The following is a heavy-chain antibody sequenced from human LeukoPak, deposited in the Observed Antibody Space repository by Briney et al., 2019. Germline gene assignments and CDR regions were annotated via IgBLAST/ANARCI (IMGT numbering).Heavy chain of an antibody. V-gene: IGHV1-69*13. CDR1: GGTFSSYA. J-gene: IGHJ4*02. CDR3: ARGGRYYDFWSGYLYYFDY. CDR2: IIPIFGTA. D-gene: IGHD3-3*01. Sequence: SVKVSCKASGGTFSSYAISWVRQAPGQGLEWMGGIIPIFGTANYAQKFQGRVTITADESTSTAYMELSSLRSEDTAVYYCARGGRYYDFWSGYLYYFDYCGQGTLVTVSS.